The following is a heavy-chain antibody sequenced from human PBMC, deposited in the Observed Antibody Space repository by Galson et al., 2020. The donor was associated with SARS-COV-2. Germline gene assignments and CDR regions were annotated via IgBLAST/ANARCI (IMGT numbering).Heavy chain of an antibody. J-gene: IGHJ4*02. CDR1: GGSISSGGYY. D-gene: IGHD3-10*01. CDR3: AKDLRFGELLLPEGI. Sequence: SETLSLTCTVSGGSISSGGYYWSWIRQHPGKGLEWIGYIYYSGSTNYNPSLKSRVTISVDTSKNQFSLKLSSVTAADTAVYYCAKDLRFGELLLPEGIWGQGTLVTVSS. V-gene: IGHV4-31*03. CDR2: IYYSGST.